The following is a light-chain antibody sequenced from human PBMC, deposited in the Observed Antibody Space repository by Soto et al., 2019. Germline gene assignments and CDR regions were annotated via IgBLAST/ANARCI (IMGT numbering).Light chain of an antibody. CDR1: SSDVGGYNY. CDR3: SSYTGSSNLV. J-gene: IGLJ3*02. V-gene: IGLV2-8*01. CDR2: EVS. Sequence: QHVLTQPPSASGSPGQSVTISCTGTSSDVGGYNYVSWYQQHPGKAPKLMIYEVSKRPSGVPDRFSGSKSGNTASLTVSGLQAEDEADYYCSSYTGSSNLVFGGGTKLTVL.